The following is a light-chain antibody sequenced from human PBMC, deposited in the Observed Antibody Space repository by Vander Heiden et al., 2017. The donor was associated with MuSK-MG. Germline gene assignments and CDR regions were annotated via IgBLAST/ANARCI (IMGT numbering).Light chain of an antibody. CDR1: SSDVGGFHY. Sequence: QSALTQPASVSGSLGQPITIPCPGASSDVGGFHYVSWYQQNPVKAPRLIIFEVSNRPSGISDRFSGTKSGNTASRTISGLQAEDEADYYCSSYTNSTAVIFGGGTKLTVL. V-gene: IGLV2-14*01. CDR2: EVS. J-gene: IGLJ2*01. CDR3: SSYTNSTAVI.